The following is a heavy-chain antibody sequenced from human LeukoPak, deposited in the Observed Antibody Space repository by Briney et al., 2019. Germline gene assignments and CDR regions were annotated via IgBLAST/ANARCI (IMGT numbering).Heavy chain of an antibody. CDR3: ARDKGYGGHYYYMDV. J-gene: IGHJ6*03. CDR1: GFTFSAYS. V-gene: IGHV3-21*01. Sequence: PGGSLRLSCAASGFTFSAYSMNWVRQAPGKGLEWVSSISSGRTYINSADSVKGRFTISRDNAKKSLYLQMNSLRAEDTAVYYCARDKGYGGHYYYMDVWGKGTTVTVSS. CDR2: ISSGRTYI. D-gene: IGHD4-23*01.